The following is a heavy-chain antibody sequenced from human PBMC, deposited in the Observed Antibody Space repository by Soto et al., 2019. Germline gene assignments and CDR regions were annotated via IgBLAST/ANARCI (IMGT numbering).Heavy chain of an antibody. Sequence: SETLSLTCAVSGDSISRSYWWSWVRQFPGKGLEWIGDIYHSGSTIYNPSLQSRVTISVDTSKNQFSLILSSVTSADTAVYYCARDQLSSGLYVWFDPWGQGTLVTISS. CDR3: ARDQLSSGLYVWFDP. CDR1: GDSISRSYW. J-gene: IGHJ5*02. CDR2: IYHSGST. D-gene: IGHD6-25*01. V-gene: IGHV4-4*02.